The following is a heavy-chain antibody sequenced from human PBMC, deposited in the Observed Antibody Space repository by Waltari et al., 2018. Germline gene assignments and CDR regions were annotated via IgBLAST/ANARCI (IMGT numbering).Heavy chain of an antibody. CDR1: GFTFTTYG. V-gene: IGHV3-33*01. J-gene: IGHJ4*02. CDR2: RWADGYNI. D-gene: IGHD4-4*01. CDR3: AIIQSGGY. Sequence: QVQLVESGGSVVQPGRSLRLSCATSGFTFTTYGMNWVRQAPGKGLGGVAARWADGYNIYYAESVKGRFTISRDNSKNTVYLQMNSLRVEDTAIYYCAIIQSGGYWGQGTLVTISS.